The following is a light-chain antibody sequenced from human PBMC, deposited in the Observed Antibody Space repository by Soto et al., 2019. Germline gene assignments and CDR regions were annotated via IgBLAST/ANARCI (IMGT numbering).Light chain of an antibody. V-gene: IGLV7-46*01. CDR2: DTS. J-gene: IGLJ1*01. CDR3: LLSYTDEKV. CDR1: TGAVTSGHY. Sequence: QAVVTQEPSLTVSPGGTVTLTCGSSTGAVTSGHYPYWFQQKPGQAPRTLIYDTSNKYSWTPARFSGSLLGGEAALTLSGAQPEDEADYYCLLSYTDEKVFGTGTKVTV.